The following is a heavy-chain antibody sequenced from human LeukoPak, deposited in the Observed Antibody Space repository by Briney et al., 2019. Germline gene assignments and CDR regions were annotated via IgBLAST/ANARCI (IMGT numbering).Heavy chain of an antibody. CDR1: GGSFSGYY. V-gene: IGHV4-34*01. J-gene: IGHJ4*02. D-gene: IGHD3-22*01. Sequence: SETLSLTCAVYGGSFSGYYWSWIRQPPGKGLEWIGEINHSGSTNYNPSLKSRVTISVDTSKNQFSLKLSSATAADTAVYYCARRYYYDSSGLYYFDYWGQGTLVTVSS. CDR2: INHSGST. CDR3: ARRYYYDSSGLYYFDY.